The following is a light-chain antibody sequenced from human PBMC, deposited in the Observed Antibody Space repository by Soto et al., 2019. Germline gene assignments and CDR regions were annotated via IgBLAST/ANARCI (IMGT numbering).Light chain of an antibody. CDR3: QQANNFPLP. V-gene: IGKV1-12*01. Sequence: DIQMTQSPSSVSASVGDRVTITCRASQGISSWLAWYQQKPGKASKLLIYTAPTFQSGVPSRFSGSGSGTDFTLTINSLQAGDSATYYCQQANNFPLPFGGGTKVEIK. CDR2: TAP. J-gene: IGKJ4*01. CDR1: QGISSW.